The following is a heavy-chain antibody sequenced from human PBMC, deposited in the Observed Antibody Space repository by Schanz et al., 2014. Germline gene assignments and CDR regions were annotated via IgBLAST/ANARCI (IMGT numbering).Heavy chain of an antibody. CDR1: GFTLSNYA. Sequence: EMQLLESGGGLAQPGGSLRLSCAASGFTLSNYAMSWVRQAPGMGLEWVSAISGRDGSTYYADSVRGRFTISRDNSKNTLYLQMNSLRAEDTAVYYCTRDVRLDRRGNWFDPWGQGTLVTVSS. D-gene: IGHD1-1*01. J-gene: IGHJ5*02. V-gene: IGHV3-23*01. CDR2: ISGRDGST. CDR3: TRDVRLDRRGNWFDP.